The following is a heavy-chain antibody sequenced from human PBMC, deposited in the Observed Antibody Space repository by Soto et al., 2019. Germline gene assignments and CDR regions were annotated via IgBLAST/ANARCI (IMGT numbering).Heavy chain of an antibody. CDR1: GFTFSSYE. CDR3: ARDPAIYSGKFDYGLDV. V-gene: IGHV3-48*03. D-gene: IGHD4-4*01. CDR2: IGTSGKTI. Sequence: GGSLRLSCAVSGFTFSSYEMNWVRQAPGKGLEWVSYIGTSGKTIYYADSVRGRFTISRDNAKNSLYLQMNSLRAEDTAVYFCARDPAIYSGKFDYGLDVWGRGTTVTVSS. J-gene: IGHJ6*02.